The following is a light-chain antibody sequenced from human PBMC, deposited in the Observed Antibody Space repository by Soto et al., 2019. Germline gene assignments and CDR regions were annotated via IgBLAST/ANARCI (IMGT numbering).Light chain of an antibody. V-gene: IGLV1-40*01. CDR2: GNS. J-gene: IGLJ2*01. Sequence: QYVLTQPPSVSGAPGQRVTISCTWSSSNIGAGYDVHWYQQLPGTGPKLLMYGNSNRPSGVPDRLSGSKSGTSASLAITGLQAEDEADYYCQSYDYNLSTVVFGGGTKLTVL. CDR3: QSYDYNLSTVV. CDR1: SSNIGAGYD.